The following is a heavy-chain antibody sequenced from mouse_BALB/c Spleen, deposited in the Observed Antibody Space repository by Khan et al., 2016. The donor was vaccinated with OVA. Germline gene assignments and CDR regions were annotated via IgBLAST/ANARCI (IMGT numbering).Heavy chain of an antibody. CDR3: ARSGYGGFAY. CDR2: INPDNGDT. V-gene: IGHV1-18*01. J-gene: IGHJ3*01. Sequence: EVQLQQSGPELVKPGDSMKISCKASGYSFTDYTMNWVKQSHGKNLEWIGLINPDNGDTNYNQKFKGKATLNVDKSSSTAYMKHLSLTSEDSAVYYCARSGYGGFAYWGQGTLVTVSA. D-gene: IGHD1-2*01. CDR1: GYSFTDYT.